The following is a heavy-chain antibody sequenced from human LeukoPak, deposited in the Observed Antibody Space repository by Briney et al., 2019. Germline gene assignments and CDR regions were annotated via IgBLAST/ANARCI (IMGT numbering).Heavy chain of an antibody. CDR3: ARDDGRVVVAADGFDP. D-gene: IGHD2-15*01. CDR1: GGSISGSSYY. CDR2: IYYSGST. J-gene: IGHJ5*02. Sequence: SEALSLTCTVSGGSISGSSYYWAWIRQPPGKGLEWIGSIYYSGSTYYNPSLKSRVTISVDTSKNQFSLKLSSVTAADTAVYYCARDDGRVVVAADGFDPWGQGTLVTVSS. V-gene: IGHV4-39*02.